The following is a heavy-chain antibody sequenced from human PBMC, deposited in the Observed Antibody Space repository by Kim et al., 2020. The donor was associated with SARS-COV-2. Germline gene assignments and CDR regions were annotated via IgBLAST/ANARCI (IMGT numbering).Heavy chain of an antibody. J-gene: IGHJ4*02. CDR1: GYTFTSYG. Sequence: ASVKVSCKASGYTFTSYGISWVRQAPGQGLEWMGWISAYNGNTNYAQKLQGRVTMTTDTSTSTAYMELRSLRSDDTAVYYCARSLIPLGGGVREQIYFDYWGQGTLVTVSS. D-gene: IGHD3-16*01. CDR3: ARSLIPLGGGVREQIYFDY. CDR2: ISAYNGNT. V-gene: IGHV1-18*04.